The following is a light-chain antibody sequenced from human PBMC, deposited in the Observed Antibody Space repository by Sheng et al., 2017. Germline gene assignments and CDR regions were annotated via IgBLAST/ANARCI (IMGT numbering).Light chain of an antibody. CDR1: QTVRGY. V-gene: IGKV3-20*01. CDR2: DAS. J-gene: IGKJ4*01. Sequence: EIVLTQSPGTLSLSPGERATLSCRASQTVRGYLAWYQQKPGQAPRLLIYDASNRATGIPARFSGSGSETDFTLTISRLEPEDFAVYYCHQYASSPLTFGGGTRVEI. CDR3: HQYASSPLT.